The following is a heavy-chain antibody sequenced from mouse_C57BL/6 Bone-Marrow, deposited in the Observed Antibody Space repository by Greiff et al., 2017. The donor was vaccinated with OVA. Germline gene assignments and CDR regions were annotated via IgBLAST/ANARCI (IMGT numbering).Heavy chain of an antibody. Sequence: QVQLKESGPELVKPGASVKISCKASGYTFTDYYINWVKQRPGQGLGWIGWIYPGSGNTKYNEKFKGKATLTVDTSSSTAYMQLSSLTSEDSAVYFCARRTVVARVYFDYWGQGTTLTVSS. CDR1: GYTFTDYY. J-gene: IGHJ2*01. D-gene: IGHD1-1*01. V-gene: IGHV1-84*01. CDR2: IYPGSGNT. CDR3: ARRTVVARVYFDY.